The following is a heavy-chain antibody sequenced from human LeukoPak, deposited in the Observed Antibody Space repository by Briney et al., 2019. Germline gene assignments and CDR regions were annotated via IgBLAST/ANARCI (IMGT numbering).Heavy chain of an antibody. J-gene: IGHJ4*02. D-gene: IGHD3-3*02. CDR1: GFTFSSYA. CDR3: ALDISGGGY. Sequence: GSLRLSCAASGFTFSSYAMSWVRQAPGKGLEWIGEINHSGSTNYNPSLESRVTISVDTSKNQFSLKMRSVTAADTAMYYCALDISGGGYWGQGTLVTVSS. V-gene: IGHV4-34*08. CDR2: INHSGST.